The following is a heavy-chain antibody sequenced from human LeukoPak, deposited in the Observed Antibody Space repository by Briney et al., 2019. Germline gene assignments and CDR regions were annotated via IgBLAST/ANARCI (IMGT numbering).Heavy chain of an antibody. V-gene: IGHV3-74*01. Sequence: PGGSLRLSCAASGFTFSSSWMHWVRQAPGKGLVWVSRINSDGSSTNYADSVKGRFTISRDNAKNSLYLQMSNLRAEDTAVYFCARGGGLDVWGQGATVTVSS. CDR1: GFTFSSSW. CDR3: ARGGGLDV. J-gene: IGHJ6*02. D-gene: IGHD3-16*01. CDR2: INSDGSST.